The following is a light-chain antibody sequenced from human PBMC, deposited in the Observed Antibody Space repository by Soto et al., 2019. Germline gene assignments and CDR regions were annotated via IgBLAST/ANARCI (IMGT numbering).Light chain of an antibody. CDR1: QSIISN. J-gene: IGKJ3*01. V-gene: IGKV3-15*01. CDR2: GAS. CDR3: QQYNRWPFT. Sequence: EIVLTQSPGTLALSPGDRATLPCRASQSIISNLAWYQQKPGQAPRLLIYGASTRATGIPDRFSGSGSGTEFTLTISSLQSGDFAVYYCQQYNRWPFTFGPGTKVDIK.